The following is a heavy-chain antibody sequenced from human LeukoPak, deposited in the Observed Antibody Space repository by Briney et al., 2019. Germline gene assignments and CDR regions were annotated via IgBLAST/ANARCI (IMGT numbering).Heavy chain of an antibody. CDR2: IYYSGST. J-gene: IGHJ4*02. CDR3: VTFTPVGATGKY. V-gene: IGHV4-39*01. CDR1: GGSISSSPYY. D-gene: IGHD1-26*01. Sequence: PSETLSLTCTVSGGSISSSPYYWGLIRQPPGEGLEWIGSIYYSGSTYYNPSLKSRVTMCVDTSKNQFSLKLSSVTAADTALYYCVTFTPVGATGKYWGQGTLVTVSS.